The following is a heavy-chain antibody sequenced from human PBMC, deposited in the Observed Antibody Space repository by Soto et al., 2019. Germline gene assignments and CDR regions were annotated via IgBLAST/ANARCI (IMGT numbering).Heavy chain of an antibody. D-gene: IGHD3-16*01. CDR1: GGSISSYY. V-gene: IGHV4-59*01. Sequence: SETLSLTCTVSGGSISSYYWSWIRQPPGKGLEWIGYIYYSGSTNYNPSLKSRVTISVDTSKNQFSLKLSSVTAADTAVYYCGTVMTSGDYCYCINFWGKRTTVT. J-gene: IGHJ6*03. CDR2: IYYSGST. CDR3: GTVMTSGDYCYCINF.